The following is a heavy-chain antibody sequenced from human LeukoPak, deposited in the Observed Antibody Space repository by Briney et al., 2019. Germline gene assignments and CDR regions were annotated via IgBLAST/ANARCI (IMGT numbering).Heavy chain of an antibody. J-gene: IGHJ4*02. Sequence: SETLSLTCAVSGGSISSGGYSWSWIRQPPGKGLEWIGYTYHSGSTYYNPSLKSRVTISVDRSKNQFSLKLSSVTAADTAVYYCARADYGSGTTVFDYWGQGTLVTVSS. D-gene: IGHD3-10*01. CDR3: ARADYGSGTTVFDY. CDR2: TYHSGST. CDR1: GGSISSGGYS. V-gene: IGHV4-30-2*01.